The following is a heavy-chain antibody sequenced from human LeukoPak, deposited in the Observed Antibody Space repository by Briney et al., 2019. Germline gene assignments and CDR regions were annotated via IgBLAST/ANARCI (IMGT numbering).Heavy chain of an antibody. CDR1: GYTFSSYY. D-gene: IGHD3-16*01. Sequence: ASVKVSCKASGYTFSSYYLHWVRQAPGQGLEWLGVIKPSGGTTVYPQNFQGRVTMTWDTPTSTVYMELSSLRSEDTAVYYCVREERGGTFDYWGQGTLGTVSS. V-gene: IGHV1-46*01. CDR3: VREERGGTFDY. CDR2: IKPSGGTT. J-gene: IGHJ4*02.